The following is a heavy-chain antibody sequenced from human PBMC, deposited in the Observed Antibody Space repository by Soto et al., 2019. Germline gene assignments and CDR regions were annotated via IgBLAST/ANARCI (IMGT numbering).Heavy chain of an antibody. Sequence: EVQLVESGGGLVKPGGSLRLSCAVSGFTFSNAWMNWVSQPPGKGLEWVGRIKSKAHGGTIYYAAPVKGRFTISRDDSKNTVYLQMNSLKTEDTAVYYCTADHHDNADLPWGQGTLVTVSS. V-gene: IGHV3-15*07. CDR1: GFTFSNAW. CDR2: IKSKAHGGTI. D-gene: IGHD4-17*01. CDR3: TADHHDNADLP. J-gene: IGHJ5*02.